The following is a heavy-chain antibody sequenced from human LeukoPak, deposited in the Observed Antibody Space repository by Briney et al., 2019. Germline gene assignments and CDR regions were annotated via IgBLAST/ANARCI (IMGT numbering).Heavy chain of an antibody. CDR2: IIPIFGTA. CDR1: GGTFSSYA. CDR3: ARALRAIYSYGLTVAFGY. D-gene: IGHD5-18*01. Sequence: ASVKVSCKASGGTFSSYAISWVRQAPGQGLEWMGGIIPIFGTANYAQKFQGRVTITADESASTAYMELSSLRSEDTAVYCCARALRAIYSYGLTVAFGYWGQGTLVTVSS. J-gene: IGHJ4*02. V-gene: IGHV1-69*01.